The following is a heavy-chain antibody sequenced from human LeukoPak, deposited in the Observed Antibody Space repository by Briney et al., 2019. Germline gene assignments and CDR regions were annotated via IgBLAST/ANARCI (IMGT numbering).Heavy chain of an antibody. CDR3: ARLRVAGSSYYFDY. V-gene: IGHV4-39*01. J-gene: IGHJ4*02. CDR2: IYYSGST. CDR1: GGSISSSSYY. Sequence: SETLSLTCTVSGGSISSSSYYWGWIRQPPGKGLEWIGSIYYSGSTYYNPSLKSRVTISVDTSKHQFSLKLSSVTAADTAVYYCARLRVAGSSYYFDYWGQGTLVNVSS. D-gene: IGHD6-19*01.